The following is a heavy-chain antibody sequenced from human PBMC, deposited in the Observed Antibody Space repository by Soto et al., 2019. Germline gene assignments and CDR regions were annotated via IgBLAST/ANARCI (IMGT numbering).Heavy chain of an antibody. CDR3: ARDPYYYDSSGPGWFDP. V-gene: IGHV1-18*01. Sequence: QVQLVQSGAEVKKPGASVKVSCKASGYTFTSYGISWVRQAPGQGLEWMGWISAYNGNTNYAQKLQGRVTMTTDTSTSTAYMELRSLRSDDTAVYYRARDPYYYDSSGPGWFDPWGQGTLVTVSS. D-gene: IGHD3-22*01. CDR2: ISAYNGNT. CDR1: GYTFTSYG. J-gene: IGHJ5*02.